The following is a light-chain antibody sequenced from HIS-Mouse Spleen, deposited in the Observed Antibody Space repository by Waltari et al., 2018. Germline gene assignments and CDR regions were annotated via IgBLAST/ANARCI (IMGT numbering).Light chain of an antibody. V-gene: IGLV3-21*03. CDR1: NIGSKR. Sequence: SYVLTQQPSVSVAPGKTARINCGGNNIGSKREHWYQQKPGQAPVRVVYDDSDRPSGIPERFSGSNSGNTATLTISRVEAGDEADYYCQVWDSSSDHVVFGGGTKLTVL. J-gene: IGLJ2*01. CDR3: QVWDSSSDHVV. CDR2: DDS.